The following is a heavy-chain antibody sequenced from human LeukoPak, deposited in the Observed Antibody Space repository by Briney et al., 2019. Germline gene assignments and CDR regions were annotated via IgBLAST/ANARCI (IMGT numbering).Heavy chain of an antibody. V-gene: IGHV3-33*01. J-gene: IGHJ5*02. CDR2: IWDDGRNH. Sequence: GGSLRLSCAASGFAFSTYGMHWVRQAPGKGLEWLAVIWDDGRNHFYADSVKGRFTVSRDNSKNTLSLQMNSLRAEDTAVYYCARDDCSSISCYHNWFDPWGQGTLVTVSS. CDR1: GFAFSTYG. D-gene: IGHD2-2*01. CDR3: ARDDCSSISCYHNWFDP.